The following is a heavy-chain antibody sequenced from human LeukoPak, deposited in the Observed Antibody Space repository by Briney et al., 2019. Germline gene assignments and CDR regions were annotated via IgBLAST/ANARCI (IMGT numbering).Heavy chain of an antibody. CDR1: GGSISSYY. Sequence: SETLSLTCTVSGGSISSYYWSWIRQPAGKGLEWIGRIYTSGSTNYNPSLKSRVTMSVDTSKNQFSLKLSSVTAADTAVYYCARGTLKLELLSLGEYYFDYWGQGTLVTVSS. V-gene: IGHV4-4*07. CDR3: ARGTLKLELLSLGEYYFDY. J-gene: IGHJ4*02. D-gene: IGHD1-26*01. CDR2: IYTSGST.